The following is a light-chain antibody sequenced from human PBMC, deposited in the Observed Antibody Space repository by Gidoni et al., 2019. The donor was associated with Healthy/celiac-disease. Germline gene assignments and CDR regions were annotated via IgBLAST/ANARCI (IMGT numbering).Light chain of an antibody. Sequence: EIVMTQSPATLSVSPGERATLSCRASQSVSSNLAWYQQKPGQAPRLLIYGASTRATGIPARFSGSGSGTEFTLTISSLQSEDFAVYYCQQYNNWPYTFDQXTKLEIK. J-gene: IGKJ2*01. CDR3: QQYNNWPYT. V-gene: IGKV3-15*01. CDR1: QSVSSN. CDR2: GAS.